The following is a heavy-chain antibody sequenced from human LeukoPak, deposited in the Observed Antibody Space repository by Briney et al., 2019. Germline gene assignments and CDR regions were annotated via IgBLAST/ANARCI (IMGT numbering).Heavy chain of an antibody. Sequence: PGGSLRLSCAASGFTFSSYAMHWVRQAPGKGLEYVSAISSNGGSTYYANSVKGRFTISRDNSKNTLYIQMGSLRAEDMAVYYCARDQSQATVGYSQITGYFDLWGRGTLVTVSS. V-gene: IGHV3-64*01. CDR2: ISSNGGST. CDR1: GFTFSSYA. CDR3: ARDQSQATVGYSQITGYFDL. J-gene: IGHJ2*01. D-gene: IGHD5-18*01.